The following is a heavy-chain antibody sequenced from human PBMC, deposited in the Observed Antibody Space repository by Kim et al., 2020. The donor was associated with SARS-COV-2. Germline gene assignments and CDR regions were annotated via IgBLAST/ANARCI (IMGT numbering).Heavy chain of an antibody. D-gene: IGHD3-16*01. CDR2: IYPGDSDT. CDR3: VRRDGGDACKLRPNPLDY. V-gene: IGHV5-51*01. CDR1: GYSFTNYW. Sequence: GESLKISCQGSGYSFTNYWIGWVRQMPGKGLEWMVAIYPGDSDTRYSPSFRGQVTISADKSTNTAYLQWSSLKASDTAMYFCVRRDGGDACKLRPNPLDYWGQGTLVTVSS. J-gene: IGHJ4*02.